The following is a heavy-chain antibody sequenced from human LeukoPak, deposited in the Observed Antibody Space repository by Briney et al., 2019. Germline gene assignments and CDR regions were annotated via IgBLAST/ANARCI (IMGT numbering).Heavy chain of an antibody. Sequence: PGGSLRLSCAASGFTFSDYYMSWIRQAPGKGLEWVSYISSSSSYTNYADSVKGRFTISRDNSKNTLYLQMNSLRAEDTAVYYCARGTRYSSGWYEFYYYYGMDVWGQGTTVTVSS. CDR3: ARGTRYSSGWYEFYYYYGMDV. D-gene: IGHD6-19*01. V-gene: IGHV3-11*06. J-gene: IGHJ6*02. CDR2: ISSSSSYT. CDR1: GFTFSDYY.